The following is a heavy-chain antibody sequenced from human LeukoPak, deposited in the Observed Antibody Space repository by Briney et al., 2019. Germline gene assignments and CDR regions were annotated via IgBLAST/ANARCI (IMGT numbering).Heavy chain of an antibody. D-gene: IGHD3-22*01. Sequence: GGSLRLSCAASGFTFSNYWMSWVRQAPGKGLEWVANIKQDGSEKYYVNSVKGRFTISRDNAKNSLYLQMNSLRAEDTAMYFCAGDDSSGYFFDFWGQGTLVTVSS. J-gene: IGHJ4*02. CDR1: GFTFSNYW. CDR2: IKQDGSEK. V-gene: IGHV3-7*01. CDR3: AGDDSSGYFFDF.